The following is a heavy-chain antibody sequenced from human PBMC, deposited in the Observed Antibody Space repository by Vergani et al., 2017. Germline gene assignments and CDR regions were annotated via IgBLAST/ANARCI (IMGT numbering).Heavy chain of an antibody. CDR2: ISYDGSNK. CDR1: GFTFSSYA. CDR3: ARDLGGDCCLYNWFDP. V-gene: IGHV3-30-3*01. D-gene: IGHD2-21*02. Sequence: QVQLVESGGGVVQPGRSLRLSCAASGFTFSSYAMHWVRQAPGKGLEWVAVISYDGSNKYYADSVKGRFTISRDNSENTLYLQMNSLRAEDTAVYYCARDLGGDCCLYNWFDPWGQGTLVTVSS. J-gene: IGHJ5*02.